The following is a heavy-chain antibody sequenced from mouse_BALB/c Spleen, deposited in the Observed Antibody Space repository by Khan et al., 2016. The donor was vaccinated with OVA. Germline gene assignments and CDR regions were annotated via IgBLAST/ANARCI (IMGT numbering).Heavy chain of an antibody. V-gene: IGHV5-6-5*01. J-gene: IGHJ3*01. CDR3: ARDYWFAY. CDR2: ISSGDST. Sequence: EVKLVESGGGLVKPGGSLKLSCAASGFTFSNYAMSWVRQSPEKRLEWVASISSGDSTYYPDSVKGRFTISRDNARNILYLQMSSLRSEDTAMYYWARDYWFAYWGQGTLVTVSA. CDR1: GFTFSNYA.